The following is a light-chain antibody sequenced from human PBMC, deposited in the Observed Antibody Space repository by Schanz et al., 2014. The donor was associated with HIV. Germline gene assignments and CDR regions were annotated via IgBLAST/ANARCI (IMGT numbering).Light chain of an antibody. CDR3: QSFDSSVSGVV. V-gene: IGLV1-44*01. Sequence: QSVLTQPPSVSGTPGQRVTISCSGGTSNIGRNSVNWYQQLPGTAPKLLIYGNNQRPSGVPDRFSGSKSGTSASLAISGLQAEDEADYYCQSFDSSVSGVVFGGGTKLTVL. J-gene: IGLJ2*01. CDR1: TSNIGRNS. CDR2: GNN.